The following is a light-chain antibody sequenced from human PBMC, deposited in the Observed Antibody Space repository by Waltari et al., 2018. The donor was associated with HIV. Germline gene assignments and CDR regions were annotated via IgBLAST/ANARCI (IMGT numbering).Light chain of an antibody. Sequence: DIVMTQSPDSLPLSLGEGATINCKSSQTISYSSKNKNYLAWYQHKPGQTPKLLIYWASTRDSGVPDRFSGSGSGTDFTLTISNLQSEDVAIYFCQQYYSNPPTFGQGTKVEVK. V-gene: IGKV4-1*01. J-gene: IGKJ1*01. CDR1: QTISYSSKNKNY. CDR2: WAS. CDR3: QQYYSNPPT.